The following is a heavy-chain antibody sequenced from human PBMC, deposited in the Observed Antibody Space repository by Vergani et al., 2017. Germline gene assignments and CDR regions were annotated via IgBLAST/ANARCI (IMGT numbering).Heavy chain of an antibody. V-gene: IGHV4-61*02. CDR3: ARLDYSEVVDV. D-gene: IGHD4-11*01. Sequence: QVQLQESGPGLVKPSQTLSLTCTVSGGSISSGSYYWSWIRQPAGKGLEWIGRIYTSGSTNYNPSLKSRVTISVDTSKNQFSLKLSSVTAADTAVYYCARLDYSEVVDVWGQGTTVTVSS. CDR1: GGSISSGSYY. CDR2: IYTSGST. J-gene: IGHJ6*02.